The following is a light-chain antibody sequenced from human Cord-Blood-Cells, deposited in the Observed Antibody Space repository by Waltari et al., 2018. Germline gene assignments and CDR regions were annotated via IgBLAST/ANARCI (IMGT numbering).Light chain of an antibody. Sequence: QSALPQPASVSGSPGKSITISCTGTSSDVGGYNLVSWYQQHPGKAPKLMIYEGIKRPSGVTTRFSGSKSGNMAFLTISGLQAEDEDDYYCCSYAGSRVFGGGTKLTVL. CDR3: CSYAGSRV. CDR1: SSDVGGYNL. J-gene: IGLJ3*02. V-gene: IGLV2-23*01. CDR2: EGI.